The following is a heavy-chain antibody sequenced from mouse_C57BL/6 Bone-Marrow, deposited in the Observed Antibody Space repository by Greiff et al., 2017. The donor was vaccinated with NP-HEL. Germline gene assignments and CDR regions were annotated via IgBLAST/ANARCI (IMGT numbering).Heavy chain of an antibody. V-gene: IGHV1-82*01. D-gene: IGHD1-1*01. CDR3: ARSYYYGSSPYY. CDR1: GYAFSSSW. J-gene: IGHJ2*01. CDR2: IYPGDGDT. Sequence: QVQLQQSGPELVKPGASVKISCKASGYAFSSSWMNWVKQRPGKGLEWIGRIYPGDGDTNYNGKFKGKATLTADKSSSTAYMQLSGLTSEDSAVYFCARSYYYGSSPYYWGQGTTLTVSS.